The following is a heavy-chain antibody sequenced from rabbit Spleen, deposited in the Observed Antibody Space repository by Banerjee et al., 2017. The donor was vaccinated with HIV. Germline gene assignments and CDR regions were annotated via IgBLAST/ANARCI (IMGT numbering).Heavy chain of an antibody. CDR2: IDSGSSGFT. Sequence: EQLEESGGGLVKPEGSLTLSCKASGVSFSGDSYMCWVRQAPGKGLEWIVCIDSGSSGFTYFASWAKGRFTISKTSSTTVTLQMTSLTAADTATYFCARDTATSFSSYGMDLWGQGTLVTVS. D-gene: IGHD1-1*01. J-gene: IGHJ6*01. CDR3: ARDTATSFSSYGMDL. V-gene: IGHV1S45*01. CDR1: GVSFSGDSY.